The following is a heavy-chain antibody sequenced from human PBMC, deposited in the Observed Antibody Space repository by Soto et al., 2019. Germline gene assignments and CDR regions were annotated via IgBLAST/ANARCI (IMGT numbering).Heavy chain of an antibody. V-gene: IGHV3-74*01. J-gene: IGHJ5*02. D-gene: IGHD2-21*02. CDR1: GFNFSNHW. Sequence: GGSLRLSCAASGFNFSNHWMHWVRQRPAEGLVWVSRITSDGKSKAYAESVKGRFAISRDNAKDTLYLQMNGLTAEDTAVYYCARESGDWPLNWFDPWGQGTLVTVPQ. CDR2: ITSDGKSK. CDR3: ARESGDWPLNWFDP.